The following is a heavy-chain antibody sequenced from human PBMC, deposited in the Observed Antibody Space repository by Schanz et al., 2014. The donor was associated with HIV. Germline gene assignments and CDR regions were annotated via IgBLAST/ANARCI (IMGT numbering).Heavy chain of an antibody. CDR1: GFTFSSYA. J-gene: IGHJ3*01. V-gene: IGHV3-23*04. CDR3: AKDDREVATAPDAFDL. D-gene: IGHD5-12*01. CDR2: ISGSSIT. Sequence: EVQLGEEGGGLVQPGGSLRLSCAASGFTFSSYAMSWVRQAPGKGLEWVSAISGSSITYSASSVKGRFTISRDNSKNTLYLQMNSLRPEDTAVYYCAKDDREVATAPDAFDLWGQGTMVTVSS.